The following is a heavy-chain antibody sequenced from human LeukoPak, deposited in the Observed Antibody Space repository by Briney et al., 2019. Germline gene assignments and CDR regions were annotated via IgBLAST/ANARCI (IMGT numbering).Heavy chain of an antibody. CDR3: ARDAPNIAVAGGPDH. CDR2: ISAYSGNT. V-gene: IGHV1-18*01. D-gene: IGHD6-19*01. J-gene: IGHJ4*02. CDR1: GGTFSSYA. Sequence: ASVKVSCKASGGTFSSYAISWVRQAPGQGLEWMGWISAYSGNTQYSQKFQDRFTMTTDTSTSAAYMELRSLRSDDTAVYYCARDAPNIAVAGGPDHWGQGTLVTVSS.